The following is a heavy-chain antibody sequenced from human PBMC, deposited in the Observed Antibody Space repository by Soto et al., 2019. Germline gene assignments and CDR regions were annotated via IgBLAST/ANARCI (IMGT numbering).Heavy chain of an antibody. Sequence: PGESLKISCTGSGYNFATYWIGWVRQMPGKGLEWMGIIYPGDFDTRYSPSFKGQVTISVDKSISTAYLQWSSLKASDTAVYYCERASWKFVEPYNFDYWGQGTQVTVSS. D-gene: IGHD1-1*01. J-gene: IGHJ4*02. CDR1: GYNFATYW. CDR3: ERASWKFVEPYNFDY. CDR2: IYPGDFDT. V-gene: IGHV5-51*01.